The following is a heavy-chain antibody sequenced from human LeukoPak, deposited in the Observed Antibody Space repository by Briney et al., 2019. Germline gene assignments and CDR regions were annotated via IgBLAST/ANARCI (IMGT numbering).Heavy chain of an antibody. J-gene: IGHJ6*02. CDR3: ASVYKHGMDV. D-gene: IGHD5-24*01. CDR1: GYTFTSYY. CDR2: ISPSGGST. V-gene: IGHV1-46*01. Sequence: ASVKVSCKASGYTFTSYYMHWVRQAPGQGLEWMGIISPSGGSTSYAQKFQGRATLTRATSTGTVYMELSSLRSEDTAVYYCASVYKHGMDVWGQGTTVIVSS.